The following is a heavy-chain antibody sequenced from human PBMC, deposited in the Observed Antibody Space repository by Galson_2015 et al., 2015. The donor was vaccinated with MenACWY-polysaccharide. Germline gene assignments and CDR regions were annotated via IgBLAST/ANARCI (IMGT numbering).Heavy chain of an antibody. V-gene: IGHV3-33*06. Sequence: SLRLSCAASGLTFSDYGMHWVRQAPGKGLEWVAIIWYDGSKKYHADSVKGRFTISRDNSKNTLYLQMNSLRAEDTAMYYCVKEAGAFDYWGQGILVTVSS. CDR1: GLTFSDYG. CDR3: VKEAGAFDY. J-gene: IGHJ4*02. CDR2: IWYDGSKK. D-gene: IGHD3-10*01.